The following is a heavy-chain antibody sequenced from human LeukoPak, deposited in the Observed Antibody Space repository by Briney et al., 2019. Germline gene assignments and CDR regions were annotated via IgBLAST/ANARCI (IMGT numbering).Heavy chain of an antibody. CDR2: INSDGRSS. CDR1: AFTFSSYW. J-gene: IGHJ6*02. Sequence: GRSLRLSCAASAFTFSSYWMNWVRHAPGKGLEWVSRINSDGRSSSYADSVKGRFTVSRDNGKNTLYLQMNSLRDEDTAVYYCASDYYGMDVWGQGTTVTVSS. V-gene: IGHV3-74*01. CDR3: ASDYYGMDV.